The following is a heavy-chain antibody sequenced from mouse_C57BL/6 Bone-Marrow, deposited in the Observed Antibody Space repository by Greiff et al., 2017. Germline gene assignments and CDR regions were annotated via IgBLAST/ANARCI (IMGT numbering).Heavy chain of an antibody. V-gene: IGHV3-8*01. D-gene: IGHD6-1*01. CDR3: ARSSNYWYCDV. CDR1: GYSTTSDY. J-gene: IGHJ1*03. CDR2: ISYSGST. Sequence: EVQLQESGPGLAKPSQTLSLTCSVTGYSTTSDYWNWIRKFPGNKLEYMGYISYSGSTYYNPSLKSRISITRDTSKNQYYLQLNSVTTEDTATYYCARSSNYWYCDVWGTGTTVTVSS.